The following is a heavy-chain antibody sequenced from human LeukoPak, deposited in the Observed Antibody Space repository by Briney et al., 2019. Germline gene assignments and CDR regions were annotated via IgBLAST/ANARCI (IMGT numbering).Heavy chain of an antibody. Sequence: GGSLTLSCAASGFTFSSYSMNWVRQAPGKGLEWVSSISSSSSYIYYADSVKGRFTISRDNDKNLLYLQMNSLRAEDTAVYYCARRLVDPYYYYYYMDVWGKGTTVTVSS. CDR2: ISSSSSYI. CDR1: GFTFSSYS. V-gene: IGHV3-21*01. J-gene: IGHJ6*03. CDR3: ARRLVDPYYYYYYMDV. D-gene: IGHD2-15*01.